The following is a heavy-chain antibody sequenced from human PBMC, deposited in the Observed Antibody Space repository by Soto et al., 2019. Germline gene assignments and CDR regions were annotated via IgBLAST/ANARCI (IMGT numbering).Heavy chain of an antibody. V-gene: IGHV4-34*01. CDR1: GGSFSGYY. CDR2: INHSGST. J-gene: IGHJ6*02. Sequence: NPSETLSLTCAVYGGSFSGYYWSWIRQPPGKGLEWIGEINHSGSTNYNPSLKSRVTISVDTSKNQFSLKLSSVTAADTAVYYCARVDYGGNDHGMDVWGQGTTVTVSS. D-gene: IGHD4-17*01. CDR3: ARVDYGGNDHGMDV.